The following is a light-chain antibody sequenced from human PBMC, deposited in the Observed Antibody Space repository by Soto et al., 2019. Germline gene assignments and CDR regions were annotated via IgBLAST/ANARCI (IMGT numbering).Light chain of an antibody. J-gene: IGKJ4*01. CDR3: QQRRKWPLT. CDR2: DVS. CDR1: QNIGNS. V-gene: IGKV3-11*01. Sequence: EIVLTQSPDTLSLSPGERATRSCRSSQNIGNSVAWYQQKPGQAPRLLIYDVSKRAAGVTDRFSGSGSGTDFTLTISSLEPEDFAVYSCQQRRKWPLTFGGGTNREIK.